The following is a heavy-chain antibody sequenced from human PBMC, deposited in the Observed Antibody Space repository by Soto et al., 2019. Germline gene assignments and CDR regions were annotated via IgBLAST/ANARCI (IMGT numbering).Heavy chain of an antibody. CDR2: ISYDGSNK. D-gene: IGHD2-8*01. V-gene: IGHV3-30*18. CDR1: GFTFSSYG. J-gene: IGHJ4*02. CDR3: AKEHGRYCTNGVCYDFDY. Sequence: GGSLRLSCAASGFTFSSYGMHWVRQAPGKGLEWVAVISYDGSNKYYADSVKGRFTISRDNSKNTLYLQMNSLRAEDTAVYYCAKEHGRYCTNGVCYDFDYWAREPWSPSPQ.